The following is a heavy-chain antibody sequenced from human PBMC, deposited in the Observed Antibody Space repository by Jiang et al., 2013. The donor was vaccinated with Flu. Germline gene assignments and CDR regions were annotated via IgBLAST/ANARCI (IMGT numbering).Heavy chain of an antibody. CDR1: GGSTGGYY. Sequence: GLVKPSEDLSLTCTVSGGSTGGYYWSWIRQPPGKGLEWIGYVYYSGSTNYNPSLKSRVTISVDTSKNQFSLKLPSVTAADTAVYYCARHGRTSPTGWFEPWGQGTLVTVSS. CDR3: ARHGRTSPTGWFEP. D-gene: IGHD1/OR15-1a*01. J-gene: IGHJ5*02. CDR2: VYYSGST. V-gene: IGHV4-59*08.